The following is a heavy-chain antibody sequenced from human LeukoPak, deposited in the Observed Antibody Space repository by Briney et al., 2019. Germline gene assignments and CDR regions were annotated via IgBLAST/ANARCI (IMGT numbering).Heavy chain of an antibody. Sequence: SETLSLTCTVSGGSISSSSYYWGWIRQPPGKGLEWIGSIYYSGSTYYNPSLKSRVTISVDTSENQFSLKLSSVTAADTAVYYCARRAYYDSSGYYPSFDYWGQGTLVTVSS. CDR1: GGSISSSSYY. CDR3: ARRAYYDSSGYYPSFDY. CDR2: IYYSGST. D-gene: IGHD3-22*01. V-gene: IGHV4-39*01. J-gene: IGHJ4*02.